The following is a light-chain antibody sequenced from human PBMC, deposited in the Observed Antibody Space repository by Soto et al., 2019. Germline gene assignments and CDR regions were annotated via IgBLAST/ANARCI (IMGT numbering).Light chain of an antibody. J-gene: IGKJ5*01. CDR1: QGISSA. CDR3: QQFNSYSIT. CDR2: DAS. V-gene: IGKV1-13*02. Sequence: AIQLTQSPSSLSASVGDRVTITCRASQGISSALAWYQQKPGKAPKLLIYDASSLESGVPSRFSGSGSGTDFTVTLSSLQPEYFATYYCQQFNSYSITFGQGTRLEIK.